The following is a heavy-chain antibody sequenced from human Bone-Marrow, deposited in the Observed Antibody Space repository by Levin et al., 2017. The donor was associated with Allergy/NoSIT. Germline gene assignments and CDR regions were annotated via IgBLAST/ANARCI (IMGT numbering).Heavy chain of an antibody. V-gene: IGHV4-59*12. CDR1: GVSIKTYY. J-gene: IGHJ3*01. CDR2: VYHTGTA. Sequence: SETLSLTCNVSGVSIKTYYWSWIRQAPGAGLEWIGYVYHTGTATYSPSLESRVTISVDTSKNRFSLKLISVTAADTAMYYCARLRGYCSTPTTCADGFDVWGQGTLVTVSS. CDR3: ARLRGYCSTPTTCADGFDV. D-gene: IGHD2-2*01.